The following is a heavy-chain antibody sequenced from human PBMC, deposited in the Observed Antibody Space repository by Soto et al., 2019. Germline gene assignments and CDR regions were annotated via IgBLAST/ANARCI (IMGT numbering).Heavy chain of an antibody. V-gene: IGHV5-51*01. Sequence: GESLKISCKGSGYSFTSYWIGWVRQMPGKGLEWMGIIYPGDSDTRYSPSFQGQVIISADKSISTAYLQWSSLKASDTAMYYYARRYYDFWSGSETGAFDIWGQGTMVTVSS. J-gene: IGHJ3*02. CDR2: IYPGDSDT. CDR3: ARRYYDFWSGSETGAFDI. CDR1: GYSFTSYW. D-gene: IGHD3-3*01.